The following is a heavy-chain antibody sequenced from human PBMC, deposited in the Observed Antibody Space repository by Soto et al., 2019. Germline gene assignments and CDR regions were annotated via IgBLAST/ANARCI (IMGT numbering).Heavy chain of an antibody. CDR2: FDPEDGET. V-gene: IGHV1-24*01. CDR1: GYTLTELS. Sequence: EASVKVSCKVSGYTLTELSMHWVRQAPGKGLEWMGGFDPEDGETIYAQKFQGRVTMTEDTSTDTAYMELSSLRSEDTAVYYCATDYLHCTNGVCYRRGDYYYMDVWGKGTTVTVSS. CDR3: ATDYLHCTNGVCYRRGDYYYMDV. D-gene: IGHD2-8*01. J-gene: IGHJ6*03.